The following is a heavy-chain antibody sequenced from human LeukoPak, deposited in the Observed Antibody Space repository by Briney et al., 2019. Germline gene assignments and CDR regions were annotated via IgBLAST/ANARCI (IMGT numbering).Heavy chain of an antibody. CDR2: ISSSSSTI. Sequence: PGGSLSLSCAASGFTFSSYPLNWVRQAPGKGLEWVSYISSSSSTIYYTDSVNGRFTISRDNARNSLYLQMNNVRDEDTAVYYCARDSGVDAHIGYWGQGTLVTVSA. CDR3: ARDSGVDAHIGY. J-gene: IGHJ4*02. CDR1: GFTFSSYP. V-gene: IGHV3-48*02. D-gene: IGHD3-3*01.